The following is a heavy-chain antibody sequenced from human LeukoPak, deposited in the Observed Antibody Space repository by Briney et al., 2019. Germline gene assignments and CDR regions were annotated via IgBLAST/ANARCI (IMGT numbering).Heavy chain of an antibody. D-gene: IGHD6-13*01. V-gene: IGHV4-34*01. CDR1: GGSFSGYY. Sequence: SETLSLTCAVYGGSFSGYYWSWIRQPPGKGLEWIGEINHSESTNYNPSLKSRVAISVDTSKNHFSLKLNSVTAADTAVYYCARGSSWYLTWFDSWGQGALVTVSS. CDR3: ARGSSWYLTWFDS. J-gene: IGHJ5*01. CDR2: INHSEST.